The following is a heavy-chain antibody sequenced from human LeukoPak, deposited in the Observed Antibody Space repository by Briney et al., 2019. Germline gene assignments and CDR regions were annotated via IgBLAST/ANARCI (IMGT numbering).Heavy chain of an antibody. Sequence: PGGSLRLSCAASGFTFSSNYMSWVRQAPGRGLEWVSVIYTGGSTYYADSVKGRFTISRDNSKNTLYLQMNSLRAEDTAVYYCARDLGRYDSNQGPLDAFDIWGQGTMVTVSS. V-gene: IGHV3-53*01. CDR2: IYTGGST. CDR3: ARDLGRYDSNQGPLDAFDI. D-gene: IGHD3-22*01. CDR1: GFTFSSNY. J-gene: IGHJ3*02.